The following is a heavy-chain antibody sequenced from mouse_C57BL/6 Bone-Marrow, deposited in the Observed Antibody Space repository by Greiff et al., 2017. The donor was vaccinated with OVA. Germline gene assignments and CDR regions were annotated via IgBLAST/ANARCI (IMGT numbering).Heavy chain of an antibody. J-gene: IGHJ3*01. CDR2: IYPGSGST. V-gene: IGHV1-55*01. CDR1: GYTFTSYW. D-gene: IGHD2-5*01. CDR3: GRTPSNAPCAY. Sequence: QVQLQQPGAELVKPGASVKMSCKASGYTFTSYWITWVKQRPGQGLEWIGDIYPGSGSTNYNEKFKSKATLTVDTSSSTAYMQLSSLTSEDAAVDYCGRTPSNAPCAYWGQGTLVTVSA.